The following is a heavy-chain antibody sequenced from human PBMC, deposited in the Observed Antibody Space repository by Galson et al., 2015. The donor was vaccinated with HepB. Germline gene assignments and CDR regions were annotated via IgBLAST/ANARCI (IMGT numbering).Heavy chain of an antibody. CDR2: ISYDGSNK. CDR3: AKDRLLGAAAGYFGYYYYGMDV. J-gene: IGHJ6*02. Sequence: SLRLSCAASGFTFSSYGMHWVRQAPGKGLEWVAVISYDGSNKYYADSVKGRFTISRDNSKNTLYLQMNSLRAEDTAVYYCAKDRLLGAAAGYFGYYYYGMDVWGQGTTVTVSS. D-gene: IGHD6-13*01. CDR1: GFTFSSYG. V-gene: IGHV3-30*18.